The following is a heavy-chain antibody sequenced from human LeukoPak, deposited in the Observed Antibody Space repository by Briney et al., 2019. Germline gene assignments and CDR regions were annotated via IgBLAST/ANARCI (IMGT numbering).Heavy chain of an antibody. J-gene: IGHJ4*02. V-gene: IGHV3-64*01. CDR3: ARGSRNYYDSSGYYYY. CDR2: ISSDGGST. D-gene: IGHD3-22*01. Sequence: SGGSLRLSCAASGFTFSSYAMHWVRQAPGKGLEYVSAISSDGGSTYYANSVKGRFTISRDNSKNTLYLQMGSLRAEDMAVYYCARGSRNYYDSSGYYYYWGQGTLVTVSS. CDR1: GFTFSSYA.